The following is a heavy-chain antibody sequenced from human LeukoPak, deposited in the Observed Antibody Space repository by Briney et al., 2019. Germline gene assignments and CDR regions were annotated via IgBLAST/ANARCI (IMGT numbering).Heavy chain of an antibody. Sequence: TGGSLRLSCAASGFIFSNFGMHWVRQAPGKGLEWVAVISYYGSNKYFADSVKGRFTISRDNSKNTLYLQMNSLRAEDTAVYYCATQDGYDNSGHYGYWGQGTLVTVSS. J-gene: IGHJ4*02. D-gene: IGHD3-22*01. V-gene: IGHV3-30*03. CDR3: ATQDGYDNSGHYGY. CDR2: ISYYGSNK. CDR1: GFIFSNFG.